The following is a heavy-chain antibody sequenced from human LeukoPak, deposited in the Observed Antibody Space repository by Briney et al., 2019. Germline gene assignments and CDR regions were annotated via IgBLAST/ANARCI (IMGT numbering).Heavy chain of an antibody. CDR3: AKDPHTSDYPYYFDY. CDR1: GFTFSNYA. Sequence: GGSLRLSCAASGFTFSNYAMSWVRQAPGKGLEWVSTIGGSGGSTYYADSVKGRFTISRDNFKNTLYLQMNSLRAEDTAVYYCAKDPHTSDYPYYFDYWGQGTLVTVSS. V-gene: IGHV3-23*01. J-gene: IGHJ4*02. CDR2: IGGSGGST. D-gene: IGHD3-22*01.